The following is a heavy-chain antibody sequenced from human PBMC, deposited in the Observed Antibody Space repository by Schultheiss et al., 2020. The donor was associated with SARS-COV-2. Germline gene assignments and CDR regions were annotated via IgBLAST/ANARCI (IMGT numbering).Heavy chain of an antibody. J-gene: IGHJ2*01. CDR3: ARGWYFDL. Sequence: GSLRLSCTVSGGSISSGGYYWSWIREPPGKGLEWIGEINHSGSTNYNPSLKSRVTISVDTSKNQFSLKLSSVTAADTAVYYCARGWYFDLWGRGTLVTVSS. V-gene: IGHV4-39*07. CDR1: GGSISSGGYY. CDR2: INHSGST.